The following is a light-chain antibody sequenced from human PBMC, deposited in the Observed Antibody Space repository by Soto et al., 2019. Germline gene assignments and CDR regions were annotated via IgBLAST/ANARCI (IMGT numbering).Light chain of an antibody. CDR3: CSYAGTYTWL. CDR1: SSDVGSCNC. Sequence: QSALTQPRSVSGSPGQSVTISCTGTSSDVGSCNCVSWYQQYPGKSTKLMIYDVSKRPSGVPDRFSGSKSGNAASLTISGLQAEDEADYYCCSYAGTYTWLFGGGTKLTVL. CDR2: DVS. V-gene: IGLV2-11*01. J-gene: IGLJ3*02.